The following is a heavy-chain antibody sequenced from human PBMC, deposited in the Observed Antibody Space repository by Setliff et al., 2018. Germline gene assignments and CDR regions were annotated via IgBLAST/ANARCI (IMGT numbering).Heavy chain of an antibody. CDR1: GGTFSDYY. CDR3: ARGRNIAARLLDS. CDR2: INHRGST. V-gene: IGHV4-34*01. Sequence: SETLSLTCAAYGGTFSDYYWTWIRQPPGKGLEWIGEINHRGSTNYNPSLKSRVTISVDTSKDQFSLKVISMTAADTAVYYCARGRNIAARLLDSWGQGTLVTVSS. D-gene: IGHD6-6*01. J-gene: IGHJ4*02.